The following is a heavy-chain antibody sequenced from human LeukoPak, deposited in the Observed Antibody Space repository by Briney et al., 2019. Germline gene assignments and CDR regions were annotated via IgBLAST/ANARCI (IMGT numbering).Heavy chain of an antibody. J-gene: IGHJ4*02. V-gene: IGHV4-39*01. CDR3: MRHEEEDGYNAKPFDF. D-gene: IGHD5-24*01. CDR1: GGSISNSNYY. Sequence: PSETLSLXCTVSGGSISNSNYYWGWVRQPPGKGLEWIGTIYYSGNTYYNPSLKSRVTISVDTSKNQFSLRLSSVTAADTAVYFCMRHEEEDGYNAKPFDFWGQGTLVTVSS. CDR2: IYYSGNT.